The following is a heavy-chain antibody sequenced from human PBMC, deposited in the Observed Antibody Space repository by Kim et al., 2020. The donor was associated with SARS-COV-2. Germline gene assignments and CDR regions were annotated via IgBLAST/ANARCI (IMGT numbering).Heavy chain of an antibody. CDR2: TRNKANSYTT. Sequence: GGSLRLSCAASGFTFSDHYMDWVRQAPGKGLEWVGRTRNKANSYTTEYAASVKGRFTISRDDSKNSLYLQMNSLKTEDTAVYYCARPPHPQYYYYYGVDVWGQGTTVTVSS. V-gene: IGHV3-72*01. CDR1: GFTFSDHY. CDR3: ARPPHPQYYYYYGVDV. J-gene: IGHJ6*02.